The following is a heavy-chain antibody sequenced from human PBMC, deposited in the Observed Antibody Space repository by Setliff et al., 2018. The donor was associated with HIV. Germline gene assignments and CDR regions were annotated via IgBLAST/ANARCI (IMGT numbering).Heavy chain of an antibody. CDR1: GGSVSSGSYY. CDR3: ARSRGGTTRGYMDV. CDR2: RYTTGST. J-gene: IGHJ6*03. Sequence: SETLSLTCTVSGGSVSSGSYYWSWIRQPAGRGLEWIGHRYTTGSTSYNPSLKRRVTISVDTSKNQFSLKLSSVTAADTAVYFCARSRGGTTRGYMDVWGKGTTVTV. V-gene: IGHV4-61*09. D-gene: IGHD4-17*01.